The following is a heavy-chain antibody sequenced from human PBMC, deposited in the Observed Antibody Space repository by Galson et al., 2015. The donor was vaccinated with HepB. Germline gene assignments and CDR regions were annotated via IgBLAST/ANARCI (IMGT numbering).Heavy chain of an antibody. D-gene: IGHD4-17*01. CDR2: ISSSTIYT. Sequence: SLRLSCAASGFTFSDYYMSWIRQVPGKGLEWISYISSSTIYTNYADSVKGRFTISRDNVKNSMYLQMNGLRDEDTAVYYCARVADSDYGDHTYFDYWGQGTLVTVSS. V-gene: IGHV3-11*06. CDR1: GFTFSDYY. J-gene: IGHJ4*02. CDR3: ARVADSDYGDHTYFDY.